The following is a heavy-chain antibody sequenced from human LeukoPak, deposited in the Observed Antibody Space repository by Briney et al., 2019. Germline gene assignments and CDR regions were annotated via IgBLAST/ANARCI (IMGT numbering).Heavy chain of an antibody. Sequence: SVKVSCKASGGTFSSYAISWVRQAPGQGLEWMGGIIPIFGTATYAQKFQGRVTITTDESTSTAYMELSSLRSEDTAVYYCASAALAYCGGDCYHTFDYWGQGTLVTVSS. CDR3: ASAALAYCGGDCYHTFDY. D-gene: IGHD2-21*02. V-gene: IGHV1-69*05. CDR1: GGTFSSYA. J-gene: IGHJ4*02. CDR2: IIPIFGTA.